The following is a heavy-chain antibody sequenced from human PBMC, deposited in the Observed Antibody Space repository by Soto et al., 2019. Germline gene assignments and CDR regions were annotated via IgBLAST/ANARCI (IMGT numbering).Heavy chain of an antibody. Sequence: EVQLVESGGGLVQPGRSLRLSCAVSGFTFDDYAMHWVRQAPGKGLEWVSGITWNGGRVGYADSVKGRFTISRDNAGNSLYLQMKSLKPEDTALYYCTRVAPTHWIGYSGGFGPWGQGTLVTVSS. CDR1: GFTFDDYA. D-gene: IGHD3-3*01. V-gene: IGHV3-9*01. J-gene: IGHJ5*02. CDR2: ITWNGGRV. CDR3: TRVAPTHWIGYSGGFGP.